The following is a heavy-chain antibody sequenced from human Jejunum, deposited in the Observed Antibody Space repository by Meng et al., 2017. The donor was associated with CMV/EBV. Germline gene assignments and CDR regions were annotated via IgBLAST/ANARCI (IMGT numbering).Heavy chain of an antibody. CDR2: IGSSGRTI. V-gene: IGHV3-21*01. CDR3: TRGGWRYSFGSFDY. D-gene: IGHD5-18*01. CDR1: GFTFSSYA. J-gene: IGHJ4*02. Sequence: GFTFSSYAMNWVRQAPGKGLEWVSFIGSSGRTIYFADSVKDRFTISRDNTKNSLYLQMNNLTVEDTAMYYCTRGGWRYSFGSFDYWGQGALVTVSS.